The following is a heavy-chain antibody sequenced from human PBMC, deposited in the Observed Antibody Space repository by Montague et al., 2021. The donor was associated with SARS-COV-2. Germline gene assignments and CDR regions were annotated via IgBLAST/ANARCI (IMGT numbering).Heavy chain of an antibody. D-gene: IGHD1-26*01. CDR3: ARVVGAYYGMGV. V-gene: IGHV3-33*01. CDR1: GFTFSSYG. J-gene: IGHJ6*02. CDR2: IWYDGSNK. Sequence: SLRLSCAASGFTFSSYGMHWVRQAPGKGLEWVAVIWYDGSNKYYADSVKGRFTISRDNSKNTLYLQMNSLRAEDTAVYYCARVVGAYYGMGVWGQGTTVTVSS.